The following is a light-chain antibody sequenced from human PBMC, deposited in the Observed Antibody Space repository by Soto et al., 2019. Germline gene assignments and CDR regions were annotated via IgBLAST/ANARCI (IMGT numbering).Light chain of an antibody. CDR1: RRISRS. J-gene: IGKJ5*01. CDR2: DAS. V-gene: IGKV3-11*01. CDR3: QLSQQRSSWPPIA. Sequence: ETVLTQSPATLSMSPGYRVTVYCRANRRISRSLAWYQQKPGQPPRILIYDASFRATGIPERFSGSGSGTDFTLSISSLEPEDFAVYYCQLSQQRSSWPPIAVGQGTRLEI.